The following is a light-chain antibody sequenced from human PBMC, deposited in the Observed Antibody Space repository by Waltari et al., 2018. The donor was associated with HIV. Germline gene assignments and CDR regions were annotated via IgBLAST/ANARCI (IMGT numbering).Light chain of an antibody. Sequence: DIVMTQSPDSLAVSLGERATIHCKSSQSVFYSSNNKNYLAWYQQKPGQPPKLLIYWASTRESGVPERFSGSGSGTDFTLTISSLQAEDVAVYYCQKYYRNPPDFGQGTRLETK. CDR2: WAS. CDR1: QSVFYSSNNKNY. V-gene: IGKV4-1*01. J-gene: IGKJ5*01. CDR3: QKYYRNPPD.